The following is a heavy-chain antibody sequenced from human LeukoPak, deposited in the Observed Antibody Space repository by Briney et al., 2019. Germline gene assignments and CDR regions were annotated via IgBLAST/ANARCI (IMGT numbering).Heavy chain of an antibody. J-gene: IGHJ6*02. Sequence: PGGSLRLSCAASGFTFSSYGMHWVRQAPGKGLEWVAVISYDGSNKYYADSVKGRFTISRDNSKNTLYLQMNSLRADDTAVYYCAKAKGIYGDYYYSMDVWGQGTTVTVSS. V-gene: IGHV3-30*18. D-gene: IGHD4-17*01. CDR3: AKAKGIYGDYYYSMDV. CDR2: ISYDGSNK. CDR1: GFTFSSYG.